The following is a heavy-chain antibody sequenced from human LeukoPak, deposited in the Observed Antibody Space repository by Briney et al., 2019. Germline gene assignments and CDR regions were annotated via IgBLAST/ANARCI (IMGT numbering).Heavy chain of an antibody. Sequence: SQSLSPAHTLDVCSISSSTYYWGWIRQPPGKGLEWIGSIYYSGTTYYNPALQGRVTISVDTSKDQFSLRLSSLTAADTAVYYCARHGRMVRRVLRWFDPWGQGTLVTVSS. J-gene: IGHJ5*02. CDR2: IYYSGTT. CDR3: ARHGRMVRRVLRWFDP. D-gene: IGHD3-10*01. V-gene: IGHV4-39*01. CDR1: VCSISSSTYY.